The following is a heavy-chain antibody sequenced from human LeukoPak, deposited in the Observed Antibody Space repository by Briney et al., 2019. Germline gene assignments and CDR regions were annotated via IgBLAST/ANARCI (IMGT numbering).Heavy chain of an antibody. D-gene: IGHD3-22*01. CDR3: ARDFSYYDSSGYYYDGY. Sequence: GASVKVSCKASGYTFTGYYMHWVRQAPGQGLEWMGWINPNSGGTNYAQKFQGRVTMTRDTSISTAYMELSRLRSDDTAVYYCARDFSYYDSSGYYYDGYWGQETLVTVSS. CDR1: GYTFTGYY. J-gene: IGHJ4*02. V-gene: IGHV1-2*02. CDR2: INPNSGGT.